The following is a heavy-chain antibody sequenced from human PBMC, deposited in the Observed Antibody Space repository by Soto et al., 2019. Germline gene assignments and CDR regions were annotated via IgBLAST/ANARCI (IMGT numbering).Heavy chain of an antibody. V-gene: IGHV4-39*01. J-gene: IGHJ4*02. Sequence: SETLSLTCTVSGGSISSSSYYWGWIRQPPGKGLEWIGSIYYSGSTYYNPSLKSRVTISVDTSKNQFSLKLSSVTAADTAVYYCARQGWFGELFDYWGQGTLVTVSS. CDR3: ARQGWFGELFDY. D-gene: IGHD3-10*01. CDR2: IYYSGST. CDR1: GGSISSSSYY.